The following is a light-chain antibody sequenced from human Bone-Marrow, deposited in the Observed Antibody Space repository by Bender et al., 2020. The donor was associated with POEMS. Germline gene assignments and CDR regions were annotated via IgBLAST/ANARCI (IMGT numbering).Light chain of an antibody. CDR2: EGS. CDR3: ASYTTSGTYV. CDR1: SSDVGNYNL. Sequence: QSALTQPASVSGSPGQSLTISCTGTSSDVGNYNLVSWYQHHPGKAPKLMIYEGSKRPSGVSHRFSGSKSGNTASLTISGLQAEDEADYYCASYTTSGTYVFGTGTKVAVL. J-gene: IGLJ1*01. V-gene: IGLV2-14*02.